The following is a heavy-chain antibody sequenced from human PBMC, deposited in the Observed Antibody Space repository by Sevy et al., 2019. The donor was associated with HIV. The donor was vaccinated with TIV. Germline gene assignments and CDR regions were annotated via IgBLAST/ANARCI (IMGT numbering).Heavy chain of an antibody. CDR2: IYYSGST. D-gene: IGHD3-3*01. J-gene: IGHJ5*02. CDR3: ARAGFLEWTINWFDP. CDR1: GGSISSYY. Sequence: SETLSLTCTVSGGSISSYYWSWIRQPPGKGLECIGYIYYSGSTNYNPSLKSRVTISVDTSKNQFSLKLSSVTTADTAVYYCARAGFLEWTINWFDPWGQGTLVTVSS. V-gene: IGHV4-59*01.